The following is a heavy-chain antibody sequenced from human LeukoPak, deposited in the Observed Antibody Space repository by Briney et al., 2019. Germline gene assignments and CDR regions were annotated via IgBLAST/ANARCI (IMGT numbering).Heavy chain of an antibody. CDR1: GGSFSGYY. V-gene: IGHV4-34*01. CDR2: INHSGST. Sequence: SETLSLTCAVYGGSFSGYYWSWIRQPPGKGLEWIGEINHSGSTNYNPSLKSRVTISVDTSKNQFSLKLSSVTAADTAVYYCARQYMPGGSYTDWGQGTLVTVSS. D-gene: IGHD1-26*01. CDR3: ARQYMPGGSYTD. J-gene: IGHJ4*02.